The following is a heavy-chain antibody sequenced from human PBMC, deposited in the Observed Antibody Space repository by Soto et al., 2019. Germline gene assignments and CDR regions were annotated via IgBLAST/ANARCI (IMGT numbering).Heavy chain of an antibody. CDR1: GFTFSSYG. J-gene: IGHJ5*02. D-gene: IGHD3-9*01. V-gene: IGHV3-30*18. Sequence: GGSLRLSCAASGFTFSSYGMHWVRQAPGKGLEWVAVISYDGSNKYYADSVKGRFTISRDNSKNTLYLQMNSLRAEDTAVYYCAKDSHYDILTGPLWFDPWGQGT. CDR3: AKDSHYDILTGPLWFDP. CDR2: ISYDGSNK.